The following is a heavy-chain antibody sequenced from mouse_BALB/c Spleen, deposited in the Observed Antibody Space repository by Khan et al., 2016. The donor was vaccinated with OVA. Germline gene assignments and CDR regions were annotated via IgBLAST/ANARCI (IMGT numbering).Heavy chain of an antibody. CDR3: ASAFDTGAWFAY. CDR1: GFSISNYG. J-gene: IGHJ3*01. Sequence: QVQLKQSGPGLVAPSQTLSITCTVSGFSISNYGVHWVRQPPGKGLEWLGVIWAGGSTNHNSALMSRLSITKDNSKNQVFLKMNGLQTDDTAIYYCASAFDTGAWFAYWGQGTLVTVSA. CDR2: IWAGGST. V-gene: IGHV2-9*02.